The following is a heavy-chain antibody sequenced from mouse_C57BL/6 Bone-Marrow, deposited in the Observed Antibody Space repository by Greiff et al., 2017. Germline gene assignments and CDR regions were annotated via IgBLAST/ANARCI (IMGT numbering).Heavy chain of an antibody. CDR1: GFNIKDYY. D-gene: IGHD1-1*01. Sequence: VHVKQSGAELVRPGASVKLSCTASGFNIKDYYMHWVKQRPEQGLEWIGRIDPEDGDTEYAPKFQGKATMTADTSSSTAYLQLSSLTSEDTAVYYCTAVYYGSRGLDYWGQGTTLTVSS. CDR2: IDPEDGDT. V-gene: IGHV14-1*01. CDR3: TAVYYGSRGLDY. J-gene: IGHJ2*01.